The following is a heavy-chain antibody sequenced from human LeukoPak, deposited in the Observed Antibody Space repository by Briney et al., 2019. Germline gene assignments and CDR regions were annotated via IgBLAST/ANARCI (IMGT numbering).Heavy chain of an antibody. V-gene: IGHV1-69*04. CDR2: IIPILGIA. CDR3: ARDLSIAARNWFDP. D-gene: IGHD6-6*01. CDR1: GGTISSYT. Sequence: SAKVSCKASGGTISSYTISWVGQATGQGGEWLGRIIPILGIANYAQKFQGRVTITADKSTSTAYMELSSLRSEDTAVYYCARDLSIAARNWFDPWGQGTLVTVSS. J-gene: IGHJ5*02.